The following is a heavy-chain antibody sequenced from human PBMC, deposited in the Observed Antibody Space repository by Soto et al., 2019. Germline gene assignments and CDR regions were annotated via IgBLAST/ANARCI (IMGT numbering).Heavy chain of an antibody. CDR2: ISYDGTNK. D-gene: IGHD5-18*01. J-gene: IGHJ5*02. Sequence: VQLVKSGGGVVQPGRSLRLSCAASGFTINSYGMHWVRQSPGKGLEWVAVISYDGTNKDYVDSVKGRFTISRDISKNTVYLQMNSLRPEDTAVYYCAIFIVIQPESNFPCGQGTLVTVSS. CDR3: AIFIVIQPESNFP. V-gene: IGHV3-30*03. CDR1: GFTINSYG.